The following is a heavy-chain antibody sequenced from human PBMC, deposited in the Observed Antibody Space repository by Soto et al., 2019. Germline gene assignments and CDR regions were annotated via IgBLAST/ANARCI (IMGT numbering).Heavy chain of an antibody. J-gene: IGHJ4*02. V-gene: IGHV1-18*01. CDR2: ISAYNGNT. Sequence: GASVKVSCKASGYTFTSYGISWVRQAPGQGLEWMGWISAYNGNTNYAQKLQGRVTMTTDTSTSTAYMELRSLRSDDTAVYYCARLWFGELSAQDFDYWGQGTLVTVS. D-gene: IGHD3-10*01. CDR1: GYTFTSYG. CDR3: ARLWFGELSAQDFDY.